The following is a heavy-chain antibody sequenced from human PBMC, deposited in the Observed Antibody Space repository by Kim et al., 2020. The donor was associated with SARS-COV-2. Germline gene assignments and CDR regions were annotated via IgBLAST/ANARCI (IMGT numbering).Heavy chain of an antibody. D-gene: IGHD3-16*01. CDR2: ISAYNGVT. Sequence: ASVKVSCKTSGYTFTNYGFNWLRQAPGQGLEWMGWISAYNGVTTYAQKFQGRVTMTTETSTNTAYMELRNLISDDTAVYYCARWGRGTADPFDVWGQGTTVTVSS. CDR3: ARWGRGTADPFDV. V-gene: IGHV1-18*01. CDR1: GYTFTNYG. J-gene: IGHJ3*01.